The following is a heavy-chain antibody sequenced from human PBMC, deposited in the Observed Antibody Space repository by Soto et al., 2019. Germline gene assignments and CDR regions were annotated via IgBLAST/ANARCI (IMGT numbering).Heavy chain of an antibody. CDR2: IYYSGST. CDR3: ARLAVPPGDFDY. CDR1: GGSISSSSYY. V-gene: IGHV4-39*01. Sequence: QLQLQESGPGLVKPSETLSLTCTVSGGSISSSSYYWGWIRQPPGKGLEWIGSIYYSGSTYYNPSLKSRVTISVNTSKNQFSLKLSSVTAADTAVYYCARLAVPPGDFDYWGQGTLVTVSS. J-gene: IGHJ4*02. D-gene: IGHD3-10*01.